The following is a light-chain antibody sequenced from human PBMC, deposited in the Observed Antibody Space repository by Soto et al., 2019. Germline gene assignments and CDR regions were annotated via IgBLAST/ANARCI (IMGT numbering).Light chain of an antibody. V-gene: IGKV1-5*01. J-gene: IGKJ2*01. CDR3: QQDNTYSDT. CDR1: QSISNW. CDR2: DAS. Sequence: DIQMTQSPSTLSASVGDRVTITCRASQSISNWLAWYQQRPGKAPKLLIYDASTLESWVPSRFSGSGSGTEFTLTISGLRPDDFATYYCQQDNTYSDTFGQGTKLEIK.